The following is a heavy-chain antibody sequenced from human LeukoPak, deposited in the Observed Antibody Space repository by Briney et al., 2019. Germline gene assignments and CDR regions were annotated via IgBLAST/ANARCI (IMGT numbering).Heavy chain of an antibody. D-gene: IGHD3-22*01. CDR3: ARGGTDSSDYYWGFYYFDY. CDR2: INHSGSA. V-gene: IGHV4-34*01. J-gene: IGHJ4*02. CDR1: GESFSGYY. Sequence: SETLSLTCAVYGESFSGYYWTWLRQIPGKGLEWIGQINHSGSATYSPSLKSRLTISVATSTNQFSLELSSVTAADTAVYYCARGGTDSSDYYWGFYYFDYWGRGTLVTVSS.